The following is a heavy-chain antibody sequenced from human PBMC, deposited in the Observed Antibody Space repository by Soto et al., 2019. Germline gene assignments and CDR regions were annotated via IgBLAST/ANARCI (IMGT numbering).Heavy chain of an antibody. CDR3: AREIFGVIISGGRDAFDI. Sequence: GASVKVSCKASGGTFSTYAISWVRQAPGQGLEWMGGIIPIFGTAKYAQKFQGRVTITADESTSTAYMELSSRRSEDTAVYYCAREIFGVIISGGRDAFDIWGQGTMVTVSS. D-gene: IGHD3-3*01. J-gene: IGHJ3*02. V-gene: IGHV1-69*13. CDR1: GGTFSTYA. CDR2: IIPIFGTA.